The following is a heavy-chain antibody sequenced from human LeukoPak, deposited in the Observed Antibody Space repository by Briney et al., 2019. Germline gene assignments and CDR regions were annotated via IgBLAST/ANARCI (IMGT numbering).Heavy chain of an antibody. V-gene: IGHV4-61*05. D-gene: IGHD6-6*01. Sequence: SETLSLTCTVSGGSISSSNYYWGWIRQPPGKGLEWIGHIYYTGSTSYNPSLKSRVTISVDTSKNQFSLKLSYVNAADTAVYYCARYISSGLDYWGQGTLVTVSS. CDR2: IYYTGST. J-gene: IGHJ4*02. CDR1: GGSISSSNYY. CDR3: ARYISSGLDY.